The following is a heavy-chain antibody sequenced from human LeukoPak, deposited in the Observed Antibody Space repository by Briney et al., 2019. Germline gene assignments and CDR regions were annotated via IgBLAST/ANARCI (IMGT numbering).Heavy chain of an antibody. Sequence: PSETLSLTCAVYGGSFSGYYWSWIRQPPGKGLEWIGEINHSGSTNYNPSLKSRVTISVDTSKNQFSLKLSSVTAADTAVYYCARTTTHQWVWSTPVWGQGTLVTVSS. J-gene: IGHJ4*02. D-gene: IGHD3-22*01. CDR3: ARTTTHQWVWSTPV. CDR1: GGSFSGYY. V-gene: IGHV4-34*01. CDR2: INHSGST.